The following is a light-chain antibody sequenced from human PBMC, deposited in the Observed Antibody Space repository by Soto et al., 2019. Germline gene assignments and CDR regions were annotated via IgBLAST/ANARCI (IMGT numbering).Light chain of an antibody. CDR1: QSVTATY. J-gene: IGKJ1*01. CDR3: QQYGNTPLT. Sequence: DTVLTQSPGTLSLSPGERATLSCRASQSVTATYLAWYQQKPGQSPRLLIYGTSNRATGIQDRVRGSGSGPDFTLTISRLEPEDFAVYYCQQYGNTPLTFGQGARVEIK. V-gene: IGKV3-20*01. CDR2: GTS.